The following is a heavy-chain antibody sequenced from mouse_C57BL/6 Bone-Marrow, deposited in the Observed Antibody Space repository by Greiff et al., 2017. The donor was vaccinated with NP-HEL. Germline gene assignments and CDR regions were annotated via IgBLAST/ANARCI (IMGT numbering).Heavy chain of an antibody. J-gene: IGHJ3*01. CDR2: ISSGGSYT. V-gene: IGHV5-6*02. CDR1: GFTFSSYG. Sequence: DVMLVESGGDLVTPGGSLKLSCAASGFTFSSYGMSWVRQTPDKRLEWVATISSGGSYTYYPDSVKGRFTISRDNAKNTLYLQMSSLKSEDTAMYYCARSWFAYWGQGTLVTVSA. CDR3: ARSWFAY.